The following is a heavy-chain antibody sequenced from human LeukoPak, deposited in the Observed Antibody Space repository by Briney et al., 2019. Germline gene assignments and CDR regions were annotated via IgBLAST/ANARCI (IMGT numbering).Heavy chain of an antibody. J-gene: IGHJ3*02. CDR3: ARDRGDGYNWDAFDI. Sequence: PGRSLRLSCAASGFTFSAYAMHWVRQAPGKGLEWVAVISYDGSNKYYADSVKGRFTISRDNSKNTLYLQMNSLRAEDTAVYYCARDRGDGYNWDAFDIWGQGTMVTVSS. V-gene: IGHV3-30*04. D-gene: IGHD5-24*01. CDR1: GFTFSAYA. CDR2: ISYDGSNK.